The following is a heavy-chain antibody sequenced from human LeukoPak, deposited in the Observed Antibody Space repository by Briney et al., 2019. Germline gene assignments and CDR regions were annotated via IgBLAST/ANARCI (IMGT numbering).Heavy chain of an antibody. CDR1: VYTFTAYG. D-gene: IGHD3-16*01. CDR3: ARDPPGLTLGSPGDY. CDR2: ISANNGDT. J-gene: IGHJ4*02. V-gene: IGHV1-18*01. Sequence: GASGRVSSRPSVYTFTAYGIAGVRQAPGQGLQWLGWISANNGDTSYSQKLQGRVTMTTDTSTNTAYMELRSLTSDDTAVYYCARDPPGLTLGSPGDYWGQGTLVIVSS.